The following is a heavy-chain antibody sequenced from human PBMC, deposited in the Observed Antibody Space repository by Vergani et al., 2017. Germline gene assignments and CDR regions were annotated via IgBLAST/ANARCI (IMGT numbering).Heavy chain of an antibody. CDR3: ARGKGIDYDFWSGYRYTYFDY. V-gene: IGHV4-39*07. J-gene: IGHJ4*02. CDR2: IYYSGST. D-gene: IGHD3-3*01. Sequence: QLQLQESGPGLVTPSETLSLTCTVSGGSISSSSYYWGWIRQPPGKGLEWIGRIYYSGSTYYNPSLQSRVTISVDTSRNHFSLKLSSVTAGDTAVYYCARGKGIDYDFWSGYRYTYFDYWGQGTLVTVSS. CDR1: GGSISSSSYY.